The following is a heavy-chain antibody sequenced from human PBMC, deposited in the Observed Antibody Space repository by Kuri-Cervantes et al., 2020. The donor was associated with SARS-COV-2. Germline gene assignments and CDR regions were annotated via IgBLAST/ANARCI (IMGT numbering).Heavy chain of an antibody. CDR2: IYYSGDT. D-gene: IGHD2-8*01. CDR1: GGSMRYFY. J-gene: IGHJ6*02. V-gene: IGHV4-59*01. Sequence: SETLSLTCTVSGGSMRYFYWSWIRQPPGRGLEWIGYIYYSGDTDCNPSLKSRVTISIDTSKNQLSLKLSSVTAADRAVYYCARHFNDCSNGVCRTYYYYSMDVWGQGTTVTVSS. CDR3: ARHFNDCSNGVCRTYYYYSMDV.